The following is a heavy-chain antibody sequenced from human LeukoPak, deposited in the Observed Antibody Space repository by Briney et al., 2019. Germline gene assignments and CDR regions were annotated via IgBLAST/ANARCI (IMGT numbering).Heavy chain of an antibody. CDR1: GFIFSNYA. CDR3: AKIPIVVVVAATGV. J-gene: IGHJ4*02. CDR2: ISGGGGST. D-gene: IGHD2-15*01. V-gene: IGHV3-23*01. Sequence: GGSLRLSCAASGFIFSNYAMNWVRQAPGKGLEWVSGISGGGGSTYYADSVKGRFTISRDNSKNTLYLQMNSLRAEDTAVYYCAKIPIVVVVAATGVWGQGTLVTVSS.